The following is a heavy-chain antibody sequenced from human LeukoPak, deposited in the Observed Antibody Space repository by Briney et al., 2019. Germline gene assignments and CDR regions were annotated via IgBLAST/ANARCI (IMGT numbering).Heavy chain of an antibody. CDR1: GFTFSSHG. CDR2: ISGGADST. Sequence: PGGSLRLSCAASGFTFSSHGMSWVRQAPGKGLECISVISGGADSTFYADSVKGRFTISRDNSNNTLYLQMSSLRVDDTAVYYCASPGAGNHDYWGQGTLVTVSS. CDR3: ASPGAGNHDY. D-gene: IGHD4-23*01. V-gene: IGHV3-23*01. J-gene: IGHJ4*02.